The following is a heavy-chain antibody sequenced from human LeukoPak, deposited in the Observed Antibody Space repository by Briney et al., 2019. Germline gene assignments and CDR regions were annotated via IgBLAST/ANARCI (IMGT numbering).Heavy chain of an antibody. CDR3: AREYCSSSSCYWNWFDP. V-gene: IGHV4-39*07. J-gene: IGHJ5*02. Sequence: PSETLAVTCTVFGFSISSSRDYLGWIRQPPGKGLEWIGSIYYSGSTYYNPSLQSRVTISLDKSKTHFSLKLNSVTAADTAVYYCAREYCSSSSCYWNWFDPWGQGTLVTVSS. D-gene: IGHD2-2*01. CDR2: IYYSGST. CDR1: GFSISSSRDY.